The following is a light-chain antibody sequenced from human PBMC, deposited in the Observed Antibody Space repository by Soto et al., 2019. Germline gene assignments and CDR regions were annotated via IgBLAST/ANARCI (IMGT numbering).Light chain of an antibody. CDR3: QKYNSVPLS. J-gene: IGKJ3*01. CDR2: AAS. CDR1: QGISNS. V-gene: IGKV1-27*01. Sequence: DIQMTQSPSALSASVGDRVVITCRASQGISNSLAWYQQRPGKVPKLLIYAASTLQSGVPSRFSDSGSGTDFSLTISSLQPEDGATYYSQKYNSVPLSFVPETKVDLK.